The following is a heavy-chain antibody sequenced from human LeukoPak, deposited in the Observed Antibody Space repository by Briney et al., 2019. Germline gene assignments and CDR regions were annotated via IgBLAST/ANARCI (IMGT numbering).Heavy chain of an antibody. CDR3: ARRPTGIEMDV. Sequence: GGSLRLSCAASGFTFSSYEMNWVRQAPGEGLEWVSYISSSGSTIYYADSVKGRFTISRDNAKNSLYLQMNSLRAEDTAVYYCARRPTGIEMDVWGKGTTVTVSS. V-gene: IGHV3-48*03. CDR1: GFTFSSYE. CDR2: ISSSGSTI. J-gene: IGHJ6*04. D-gene: IGHD1-1*01.